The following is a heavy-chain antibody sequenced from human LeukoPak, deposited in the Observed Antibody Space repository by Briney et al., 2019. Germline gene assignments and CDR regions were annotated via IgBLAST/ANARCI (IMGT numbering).Heavy chain of an antibody. V-gene: IGHV3-21*01. J-gene: IGHJ3*02. CDR1: GFTFSSYS. CDR2: ISSSSSYI. Sequence: PGGSLRLSCAASGFTFSSYSMNWVRQAPGKGLEWVSSISSSSSYIYYADSVKGRFTISRDNAKNSLYLQMNSLRAEDTAVYYCARDQFSVWGYYGSGSPGGKDAFDIWGQGTMVTVSS. CDR3: ARDQFSVWGYYGSGSPGGKDAFDI. D-gene: IGHD3-10*01.